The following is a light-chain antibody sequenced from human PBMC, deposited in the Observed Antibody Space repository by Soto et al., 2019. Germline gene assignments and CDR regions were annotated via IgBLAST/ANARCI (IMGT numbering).Light chain of an antibody. Sequence: EIVLTQSPATLSVSPGERVALSCRASQGIGSTLAWYRQKTGQVPRLLIHGASTRATGIPARFSGSGSGTEFTLTISSLQSEDFAVYYCQQCDNWPRTFGQGTKVDIK. V-gene: IGKV3-15*01. CDR1: QGIGST. CDR3: QQCDNWPRT. CDR2: GAS. J-gene: IGKJ2*01.